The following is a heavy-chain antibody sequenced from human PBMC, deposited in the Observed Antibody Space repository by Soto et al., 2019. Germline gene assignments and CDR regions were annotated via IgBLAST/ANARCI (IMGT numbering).Heavy chain of an antibody. CDR3: AKDRYLGYCAGGDCYYYYGMDV. D-gene: IGHD2-8*02. CDR2: VSYDGNKK. J-gene: IGHJ6*02. V-gene: IGHV3-30*18. Sequence: QVHLVESGGGVVQPGASLRLSCAGSGFTFRNYGIHWVRQAPGKGLGWVAVVSYDGNKKYYGDSVKGRFTISRDNSKTSVYLQVNSLRPEDTAVYYCAKDRYLGYCAGGDCYYYYGMDVWCQGTTVTVCS. CDR1: GFTFRNYG.